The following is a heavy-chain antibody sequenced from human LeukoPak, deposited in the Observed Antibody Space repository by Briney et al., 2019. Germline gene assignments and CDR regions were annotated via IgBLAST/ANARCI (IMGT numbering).Heavy chain of an antibody. D-gene: IGHD3-3*01. V-gene: IGHV3-48*04. CDR3: ARVTLINDCWSGYLAFDY. CDR1: GFTFSSYS. J-gene: IGHJ4*02. CDR2: ISSSGSTI. Sequence: GGSLRRSCAASGFTFSSYSMNWVRQAPGKGLEWVSYISSSGSTIYYADSVKGRFTISRDNAKNSLYLQVNSLRAEDTAVYYCARVTLINDCWSGYLAFDYWGQGTLVTVSS.